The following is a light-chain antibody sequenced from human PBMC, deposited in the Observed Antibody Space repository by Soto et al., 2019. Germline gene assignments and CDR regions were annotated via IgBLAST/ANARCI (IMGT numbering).Light chain of an antibody. CDR1: QSVLYSSNNKNY. Sequence: DIVMTQSPDSLAVSLGERATINCKSSQSVLYSSNNKNYLAWYQQKPGQPPKLLIYWASTRESGVPDRFSGSRSGTDFTLTISSLQAEDVAVYYCQQYYITPPTTFGGGTKVEIK. CDR2: WAS. J-gene: IGKJ4*01. CDR3: QQYYITPPTT. V-gene: IGKV4-1*01.